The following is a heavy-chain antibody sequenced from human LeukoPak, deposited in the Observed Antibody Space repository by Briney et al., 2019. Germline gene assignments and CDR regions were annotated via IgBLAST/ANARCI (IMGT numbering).Heavy chain of an antibody. V-gene: IGHV3-9*01. Sequence: PGRSLRLSCAASGFTFDDYAMHWVRQAPGKGLEWVSGISWNSGSKGYADSVKGRFTISRDNAKNSLYLQMNSLRAEDTALYYCAIWTGSLDYWGQGTLVTVSS. CDR2: ISWNSGSK. CDR1: GFTFDDYA. D-gene: IGHD3-10*01. CDR3: AIWTGSLDY. J-gene: IGHJ4*02.